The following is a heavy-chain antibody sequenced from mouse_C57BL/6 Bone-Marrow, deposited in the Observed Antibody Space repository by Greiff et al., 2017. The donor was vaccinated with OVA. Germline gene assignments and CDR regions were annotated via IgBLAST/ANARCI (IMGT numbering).Heavy chain of an antibody. V-gene: IGHV1-26*01. D-gene: IGHD2-4*01. CDR3: ARHYYDSLLPY. CDR1: GYTFTDYY. CDR2: INPNNGGT. J-gene: IGHJ3*01. Sequence: EVQLQQSGPELVKPGASVKISCKASGYTFTDYYMNWVKQSHGKSLEWIGDINPNNGGTSYNQKFKGKATLTVDKSSSTAYMELRSLTSEDSAVYYCARHYYDSLLPYWGQGTLVTVSA.